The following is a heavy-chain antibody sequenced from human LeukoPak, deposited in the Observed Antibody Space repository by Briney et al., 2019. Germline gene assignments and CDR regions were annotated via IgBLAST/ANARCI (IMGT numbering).Heavy chain of an antibody. CDR2: IYTSGST. J-gene: IGHJ5*02. Sequence: SETLSLTCTVSGGSISSGSYYWSWIRQPAGKGLEWIGRIYTSGSTNYNPSLKSRVTISVDTSKNQFSLKLSSVTAADTAVYHCAKLDIVAERNWFDPWGQGTLVTVSS. CDR3: AKLDIVAERNWFDP. D-gene: IGHD2-15*01. CDR1: GGSISSGSYY. V-gene: IGHV4-61*02.